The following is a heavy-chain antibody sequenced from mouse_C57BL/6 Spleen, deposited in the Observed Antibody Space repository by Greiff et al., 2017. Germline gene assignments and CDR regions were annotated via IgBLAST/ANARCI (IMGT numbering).Heavy chain of an antibody. Sequence: QVQLQQSGAELVRPGTSVKVSCKASGYAFTNYLIEWVKQRPGQGLEWIGVINPGSGGTNYNEKFKGKATLTADKSSSTAYMQLSSLTSEDSAVYFWAKGQLGDYYAMDYWGQGTSVTVSS. J-gene: IGHJ4*01. CDR1: GYAFTNYL. CDR2: INPGSGGT. CDR3: AKGQLGDYYAMDY. D-gene: IGHD4-1*02. V-gene: IGHV1-54*01.